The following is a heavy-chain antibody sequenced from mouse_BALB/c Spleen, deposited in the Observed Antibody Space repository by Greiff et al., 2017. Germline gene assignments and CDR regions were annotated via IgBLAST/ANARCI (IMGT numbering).Heavy chain of an antibody. CDR3: ARVEDYYGRSYDY. V-gene: IGHV1-14*01. Sequence: EVQLQQSGPELVKPGASVKMSCKASGYTFTSYVMHWVKQKPGQGLEWIGYINPYTDGTKYNEKFKGKATLTTDKSSSTAYMELSSLTSEDSAVYYCARVEDYYGRSYDYWGQGTTLTVSS. D-gene: IGHD1-1*01. CDR2: INPYTDGT. CDR1: GYTFTSYV. J-gene: IGHJ2*01.